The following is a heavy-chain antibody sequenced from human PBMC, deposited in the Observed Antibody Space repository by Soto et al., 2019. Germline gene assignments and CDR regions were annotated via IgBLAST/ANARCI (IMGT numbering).Heavy chain of an antibody. D-gene: IGHD3-10*01. CDR1: GGTFSSYT. V-gene: IGHV1-69*04. CDR3: ARDVIRGVITPKWLDP. Sequence: ASVKVSCKASGGTFSSYTISWVRQAPGQGLEWMGRIIPILGIANYAQKFQGRVTITANKSTSTAYMELSSLRSEDTAVYYCARDVIRGVITPKWLDPWGQGTLVTVSS. J-gene: IGHJ5*02. CDR2: IIPILGIA.